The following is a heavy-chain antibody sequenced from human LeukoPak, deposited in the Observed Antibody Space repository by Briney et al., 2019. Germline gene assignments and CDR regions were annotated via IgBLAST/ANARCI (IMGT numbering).Heavy chain of an antibody. V-gene: IGHV3-23*01. CDR1: GFTFSSYA. CDR3: AKISRYSSSWYYFDY. Sequence: GGSLRLSCAASGFTFSSYAMSWVRQAPGKGLEWVSAISGSGGSTYYADSVKGRFTISRDNSKNTLYLQMNSLRAEDMAVYYCAKISRYSSSWYYFDYWGQGTLVTVSS. D-gene: IGHD6-13*01. CDR2: ISGSGGST. J-gene: IGHJ4*02.